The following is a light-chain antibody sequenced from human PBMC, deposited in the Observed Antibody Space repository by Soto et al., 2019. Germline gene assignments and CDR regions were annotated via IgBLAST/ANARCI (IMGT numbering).Light chain of an antibody. CDR1: QSVLTN. Sequence: IVVAQSPAILSVSPGERVTLSCRASQSVLTNLAWYQQKPGQAPRLLIYGASNRATGIPDRFSGSGSGTDFTLTISRLEPEDFAVYYCQQYNNLPPEKFGQGTKVDIK. CDR3: QQYNNLPPEK. CDR2: GAS. J-gene: IGKJ1*01. V-gene: IGKV3D-15*01.